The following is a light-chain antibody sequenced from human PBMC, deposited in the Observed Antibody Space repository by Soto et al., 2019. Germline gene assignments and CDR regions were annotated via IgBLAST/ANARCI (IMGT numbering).Light chain of an antibody. CDR1: LSVLYSSNNKNY. V-gene: IGKV4-1*01. CDR2: WAS. J-gene: IGKJ1*01. Sequence: DIVMTQSPDSLPVSLGERATINCKSSLSVLYSSNNKNYLAWYQQKPGQPPKLLIYWASTRESGVPDRFSGSGSGTDFTLTISSLQAEDVAVYYCQQYYSGRTFGQGTKVEIK. CDR3: QQYYSGRT.